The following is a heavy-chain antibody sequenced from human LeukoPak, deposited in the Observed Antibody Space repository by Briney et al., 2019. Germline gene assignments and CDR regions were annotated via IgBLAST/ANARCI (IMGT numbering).Heavy chain of an antibody. CDR3: AKDSVGSSGLVDY. V-gene: IGHV3-43*01. CDR1: GFSFGDYT. CDR2: ISWDGGST. J-gene: IGHJ4*02. D-gene: IGHD6-19*01. Sequence: GGSLRLSCAASGFSFGDYTMHWVRQAPGKGLEWVSLISWDGGSTYYADSVKGRFTISRDNSKNSLYLQMNSLRTEETALYYCAKDSVGSSGLVDYWGQGTLVTDSS.